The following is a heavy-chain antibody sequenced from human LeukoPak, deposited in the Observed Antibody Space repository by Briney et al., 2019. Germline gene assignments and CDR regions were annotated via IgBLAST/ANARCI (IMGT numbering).Heavy chain of an antibody. Sequence: SETLSLTCTVSGGSISSSSYYWGWIRQPPGKGVEWIGSIYYSGSTYYNPSLKSRVTISVDTSKNQFSLKLSSVTAADTAVYYCAGSGDYWGQGTLVAVSS. CDR1: GGSISSSSYY. CDR2: IYYSGST. V-gene: IGHV4-39*01. CDR3: AGSGDY. J-gene: IGHJ4*02.